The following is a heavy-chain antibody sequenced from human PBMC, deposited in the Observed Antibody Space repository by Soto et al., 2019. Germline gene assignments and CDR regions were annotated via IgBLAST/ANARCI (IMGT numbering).Heavy chain of an antibody. D-gene: IGHD6-19*01. CDR2: VNGGNGNT. CDR1: GYTFTSYA. Sequence: QVQLVQSGAEVKKPGASVKVSCKASGYTFTSYAMHWVRQAPGQSLEWMGWVNGGNGNTKYSQKFQDRVTMTRDTSASTAYMELSSLSSEDTAVYYCARGIAVAGNYWGQGTLVTVSS. J-gene: IGHJ4*02. CDR3: ARGIAVAGNY. V-gene: IGHV1-3*01.